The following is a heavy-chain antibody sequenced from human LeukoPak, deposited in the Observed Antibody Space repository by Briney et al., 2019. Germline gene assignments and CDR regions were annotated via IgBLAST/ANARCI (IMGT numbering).Heavy chain of an antibody. D-gene: IGHD3-16*02. Sequence: GGSLRLSCAASGFTFSSYAMSWVRQAPGKGLEWVSGISGSGGSTYYVDAVKGRFTISRDNSKNTLYLQMNSLRAEDTAVYYCAKDALISFRGAWSQFDSWGQGTLVTVSS. CDR3: AKDALISFRGAWSQFDS. CDR1: GFTFSSYA. CDR2: ISGSGGST. J-gene: IGHJ4*02. V-gene: IGHV3-23*01.